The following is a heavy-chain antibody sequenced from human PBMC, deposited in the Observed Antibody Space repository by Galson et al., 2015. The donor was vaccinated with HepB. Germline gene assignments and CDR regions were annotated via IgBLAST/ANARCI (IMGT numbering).Heavy chain of an antibody. CDR1: GYTSTNYH. Sequence: SVKVSCKASGYTSTNYHIHWVRQAPGQGLEGMGIINPNDGATSYPQKFQGRVTMTRDTSTSTVYMDLSSLRSEDTAVYYCARELVATYYFDYWGQATLVTVSS. J-gene: IGHJ4*02. CDR2: INPNDGAT. CDR3: ARELVATYYFDY. V-gene: IGHV1-46*01. D-gene: IGHD2-15*01.